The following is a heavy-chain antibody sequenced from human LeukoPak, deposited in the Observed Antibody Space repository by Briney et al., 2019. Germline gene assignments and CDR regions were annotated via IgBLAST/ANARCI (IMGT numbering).Heavy chain of an antibody. CDR1: GYTFTGYY. CDR3: AGRPDTSMVAIFDY. Sequence: EASVKVSCTASGYTFTGYYVHWVRQAPGQGLEWMGWINPSSGGTNYAQKFQGRVTMTGDTSISTAYMELSRLSFDDAAVYFCAGRPDTSMVAIFDYWGQGTLVTISS. D-gene: IGHD5-18*01. V-gene: IGHV1-2*02. CDR2: INPSSGGT. J-gene: IGHJ4*02.